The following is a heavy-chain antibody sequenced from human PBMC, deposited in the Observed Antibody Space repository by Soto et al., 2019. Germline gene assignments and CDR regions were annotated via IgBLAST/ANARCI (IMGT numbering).Heavy chain of an antibody. CDR1: GFTFSTFA. CDR3: ARDGLPDDFRSGGYWFDP. J-gene: IGHJ5*02. V-gene: IGHV3-30-3*01. D-gene: IGHD3-3*01. Sequence: PWGCLRLSCAASGFTFSTFALDWFRQAPGEGLEWVALISHDGRIEKYADSVKGRFTISRDNSKNTLYMQMDSLRLEDTGVYYCARDGLPDDFRSGGYWFDPWGQGTQGTVSS. CDR2: ISHDGRIE.